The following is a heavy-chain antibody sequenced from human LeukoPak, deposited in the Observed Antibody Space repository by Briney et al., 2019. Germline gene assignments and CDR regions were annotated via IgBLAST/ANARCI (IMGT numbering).Heavy chain of an antibody. CDR2: ISSSSSYI. CDR1: GFTFSSHE. D-gene: IGHD4/OR15-4a*01. J-gene: IGHJ4*02. V-gene: IGHV3-21*04. Sequence: GGSLRLSCAASGFTFSSHEMNWVRQAPGKGLEWVSSISSSSSYIYYADSVKGRFTISRDNSKNTLYLQMNSLRAEDTAVYYCARRAGAYSHPYDYWGQGTLVTVSS. CDR3: ARRAGAYSHPYDY.